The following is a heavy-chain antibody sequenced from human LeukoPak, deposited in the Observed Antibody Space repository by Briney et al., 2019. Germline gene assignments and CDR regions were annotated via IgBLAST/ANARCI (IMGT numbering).Heavy chain of an antibody. CDR3: ARDSSDSTTAKY. CDR2: ISTSAGDT. J-gene: IGHJ4*02. D-gene: IGHD6-13*01. V-gene: IGHV3-21*01. CDR1: GFTFSSYA. Sequence: GGSLRLSCAASGFTFSSYAMSWVRQAPGKGLEWVSAISTSAGDTYYTDSVRGRFTISRDNAKNSLYLQMDSLRAEDTAVYFCARDSSDSTTAKYWGQGTLVIVSS.